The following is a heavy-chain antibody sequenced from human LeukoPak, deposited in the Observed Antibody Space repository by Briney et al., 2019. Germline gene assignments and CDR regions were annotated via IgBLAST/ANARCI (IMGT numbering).Heavy chain of an antibody. D-gene: IGHD6-13*01. CDR3: ARDVGSSWYGDYYYGMDV. CDR2: INPSGGST. V-gene: IGHV1-46*01. Sequence: WASVKVSCKASGYTFTSYYMHWVRQAPGRGLEWMGIINPSGGSTSYAQKFQGRVTMTRDTSTSTVYMELSSLRSEDTAVYYCARDVGSSWYGDYYYGMDVWGQGTTVTVSS. J-gene: IGHJ6*02. CDR1: GYTFTSYY.